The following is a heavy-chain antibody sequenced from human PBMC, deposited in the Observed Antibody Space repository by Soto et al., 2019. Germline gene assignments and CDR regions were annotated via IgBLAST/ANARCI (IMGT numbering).Heavy chain of an antibody. D-gene: IGHD1-1*01. Sequence: QVQLVQSGAEVKKPGASVKVSCKASGYTFTSYVINWVRQATGQGLEWMGWMNPNSGNTVYAQKCQDRVTRTRNTSISTAYMELSSLRSEDTAVYYCARERNMYGMDVWGQGTTVTVSS. J-gene: IGHJ6*02. CDR2: MNPNSGNT. V-gene: IGHV1-8*01. CDR1: GYTFTSYV. CDR3: ARERNMYGMDV.